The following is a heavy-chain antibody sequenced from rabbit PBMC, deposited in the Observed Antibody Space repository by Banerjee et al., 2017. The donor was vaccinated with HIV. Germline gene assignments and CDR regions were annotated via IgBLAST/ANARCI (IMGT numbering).Heavy chain of an antibody. CDR2: IYSGDGST. Sequence: QEQLEESGGDLVKPEGSLTLTCTASGFSFSSSYWICWVRQAPGKGPEWIACIYSGDGSTYYASWAKGRFTFSKASSTTVTLQMTSLTAADTATYFCARDLAGAIGWNFNLWGPGTLVTVS. D-gene: IGHD4-1*01. J-gene: IGHJ4*01. V-gene: IGHV1S45*01. CDR3: ARDLAGAIGWNFNL. CDR1: GFSFSSSYW.